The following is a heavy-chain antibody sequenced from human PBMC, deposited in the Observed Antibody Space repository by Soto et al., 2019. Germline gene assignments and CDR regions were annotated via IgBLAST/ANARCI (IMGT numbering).Heavy chain of an antibody. V-gene: IGHV3-23*01. CDR3: VKGYWKGDV. Sequence: EVQQLESGGGLVQPGGSLRLSCAASGFTFSTYDMNWVRQAPGNGLEWVSAISGSGGSIHYADSVKGRFTVSRDNSKNTLYLQMNSLRDEDTAVYHCVKGYWKGDVWGQGSTVPVSS. J-gene: IGHJ6*02. CDR1: GFTFSTYD. D-gene: IGHD1-1*01. CDR2: ISGSGGSI.